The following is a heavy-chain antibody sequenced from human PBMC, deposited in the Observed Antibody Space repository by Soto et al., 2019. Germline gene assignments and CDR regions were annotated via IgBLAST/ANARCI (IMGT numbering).Heavy chain of an antibody. D-gene: IGHD6-13*01. J-gene: IGHJ6*02. CDR3: ARLPWAAAAGRHYYYYGMDV. CDR1: GDSVSSNSAA. Sequence: PSQTLSLTCAISGDSVSSNSAAWNWIRQSPSRGLEWLGRTYYRSKWYNDYAVSVKSRITINPDTSKNQFSLQLNSVTPEDTAVYYCARLPWAAAAGRHYYYYGMDVWGQGTTVTVSS. CDR2: TYYRSKWYN. V-gene: IGHV6-1*01.